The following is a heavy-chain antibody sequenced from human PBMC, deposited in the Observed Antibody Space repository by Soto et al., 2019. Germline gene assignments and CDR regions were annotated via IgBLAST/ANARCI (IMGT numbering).Heavy chain of an antibody. CDR2: IYHSGST. J-gene: IGHJ4*02. CDR1: GGSISSGGYS. CDR3: ARENNVLPGGYFDY. D-gene: IGHD3-10*01. V-gene: IGHV4-30-2*01. Sequence: QLQLQESGSGLVKPSQTLSLTCAVSGGSISSGGYSWSWIRQPPGKGLEWIGYIYHSGSTYYNPSLNSRFTISVDRSKNQFSLKLSSVTAADTAVYYCARENNVLPGGYFDYWGQGTLVTVSS.